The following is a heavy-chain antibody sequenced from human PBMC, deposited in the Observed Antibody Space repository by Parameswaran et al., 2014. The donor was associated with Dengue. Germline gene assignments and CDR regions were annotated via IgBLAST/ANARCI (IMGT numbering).Heavy chain of an antibody. V-gene: IGHV3-11*01. CDR2: ISGTGRTI. Sequence: RWIRQPQEGLEWLSYISGTGRTINHADSVKGRFTISRDNAKKLVYLEMNSLRADDAAVYYCVRGLGSGNYWEPDVFDIWGQGTMVTVSS. D-gene: IGHD1-26*01. CDR3: VRGLGSGNYWEPDVFDI. J-gene: IGHJ3*02.